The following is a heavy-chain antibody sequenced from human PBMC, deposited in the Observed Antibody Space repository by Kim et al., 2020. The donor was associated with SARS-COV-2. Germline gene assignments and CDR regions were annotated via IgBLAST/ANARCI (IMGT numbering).Heavy chain of an antibody. CDR3: ARAELRYFDWLLNIDAFDI. D-gene: IGHD3-9*01. J-gene: IGHJ3*02. Sequence: GRFTISRDNAKNSLYLQMNSLRAEDTAVYYCARAELRYFDWLLNIDAFDIWGQGTMVTVSS. V-gene: IGHV3-11*06.